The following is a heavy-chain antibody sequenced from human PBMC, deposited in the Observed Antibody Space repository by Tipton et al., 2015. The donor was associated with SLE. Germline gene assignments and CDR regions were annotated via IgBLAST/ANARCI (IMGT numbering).Heavy chain of an antibody. J-gene: IGHJ3*02. CDR2: IRPSDDST. CDR3: SGEESTAQYNAFDR. Sequence: QSGPEVKKPGASVNVSCKAYGYTFTNYNIHWVRQAHGQGPEWMGLIRPSDDSTKYAQKFQGRVTMASDTSTSTVFMEVSRLISDDPGIVFCSGEESTAQYNAFDRWGLGTMVTVSS. D-gene: IGHD1-1*01. V-gene: IGHV1-46*01. CDR1: GYTFTNYN.